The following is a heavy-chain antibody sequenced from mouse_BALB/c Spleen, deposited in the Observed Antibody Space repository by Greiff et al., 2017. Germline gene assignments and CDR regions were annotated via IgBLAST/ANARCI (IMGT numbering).Heavy chain of an antibody. CDR1: GFTFSDYY. CDR3: ARDYYGNYGYFDV. J-gene: IGHJ1*01. D-gene: IGHD2-1*01. Sequence: EVKLVESGGGLVKPGGSLKLSCAASGFTFSDYYMYWVRQTPEKRLEWVATISDGGSYTYYPDSVKGRFTISRDNAKNNLYLQMSSLKSEDTAMYYCARDYYGNYGYFDVWGAGTTVTVSS. CDR2: ISDGGSYT. V-gene: IGHV5-4*02.